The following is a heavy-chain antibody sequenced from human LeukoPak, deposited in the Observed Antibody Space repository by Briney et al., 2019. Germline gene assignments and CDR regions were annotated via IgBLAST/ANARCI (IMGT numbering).Heavy chain of an antibody. CDR2: INTNTGNP. V-gene: IGHV7-4-1*02. CDR1: GYTFTSYA. D-gene: IGHD2-15*01. Sequence: ASVKVSCTASGYTFTSYAMNWVRQGPGQGLEWMGWINTNTGNPTYAQGFTGRFVFSLDTSVSTAYLQISSLKAEDTAVYYCAREILAYYYYMDVWGKGTTVTVSS. J-gene: IGHJ6*03. CDR3: AREILAYYYYMDV.